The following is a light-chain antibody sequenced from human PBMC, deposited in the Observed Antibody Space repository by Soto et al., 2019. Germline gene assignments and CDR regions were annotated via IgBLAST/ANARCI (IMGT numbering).Light chain of an antibody. V-gene: IGKV1-39*01. CDR3: QQSYDMPTWT. J-gene: IGKJ1*01. CDR2: GAS. CDR1: QSISNY. Sequence: DIQMTSSQSSVSASVGDIVTINCRPSQSISNYLNWYQHKPGKAPKLLIYGASSLQTGIPPRFSGRRSGTEFILTIRSLQPEDSATYFCQQSYDMPTWTFGQGTKVDIK.